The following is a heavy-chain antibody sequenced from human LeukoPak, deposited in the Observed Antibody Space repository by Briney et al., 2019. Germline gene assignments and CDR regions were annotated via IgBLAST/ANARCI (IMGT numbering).Heavy chain of an antibody. CDR2: FDPEDGET. CDR1: GYTFTGYY. Sequence: ASVKVSCKASGYTFTGYYMHWVRQAPGKGLEWMGGFDPEDGETIYAQKFQGRVTMTEDTSTDTAYMELSSLRSEDTAVYDCATDSSSGYYFFDYWGQGTLVTVSS. V-gene: IGHV1-24*01. J-gene: IGHJ4*02. CDR3: ATDSSSGYYFFDY. D-gene: IGHD3-22*01.